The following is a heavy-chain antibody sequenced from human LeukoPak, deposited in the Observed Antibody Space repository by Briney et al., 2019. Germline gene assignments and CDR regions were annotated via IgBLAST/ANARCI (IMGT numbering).Heavy chain of an antibody. CDR3: ARRRWVRGPDVVNPFDY. V-gene: IGHV4-38-2*02. D-gene: IGHD5-12*01. J-gene: IGHJ4*02. CDR1: GYSISSGYY. CDR2: IYHSGRT. Sequence: SETLSLTCTVSGYSISSGYYWGWIRQPPGKGLEWIGSIYHSGRTYYNPSLKSRVTISVDTSKNQFSLKLSSVTAADTAVYYCARRRWVRGPDVVNPFDYWGQGTLVTVSS.